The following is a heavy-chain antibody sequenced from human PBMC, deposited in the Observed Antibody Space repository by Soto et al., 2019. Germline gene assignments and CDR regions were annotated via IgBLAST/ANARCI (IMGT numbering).Heavy chain of an antibody. Sequence: GGPLRLSCAASGFTFSSYGRHWVRQAPGQGLEWVAVISYDGSNKKYVDSVKGRFSTSRDNSKNTAYLQMNSLRAEDSGVYYCAKDPLLDYWGQGTLVTVSS. D-gene: IGHD2-15*01. CDR3: AKDPLLDY. J-gene: IGHJ4*02. V-gene: IGHV3-30*18. CDR2: ISYDGSNK. CDR1: GFTFSSYG.